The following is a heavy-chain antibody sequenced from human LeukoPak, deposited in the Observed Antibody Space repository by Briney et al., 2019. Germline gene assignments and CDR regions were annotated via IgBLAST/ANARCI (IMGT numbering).Heavy chain of an antibody. D-gene: IGHD2-15*01. CDR3: ARDPIGSDIAIDY. CDR2: ISSSSSTI. CDR1: GFTFSSYS. Sequence: GGSLRLSCAASGFTFSSYSMNWVRQAPGKGLEWVSYISSSSSTIYYADSVKGRFTTSRDNAKNSLYLQMNSLRAEDTAVYYCARDPIGSDIAIDYWGQGTLVTVSS. V-gene: IGHV3-48*01. J-gene: IGHJ4*02.